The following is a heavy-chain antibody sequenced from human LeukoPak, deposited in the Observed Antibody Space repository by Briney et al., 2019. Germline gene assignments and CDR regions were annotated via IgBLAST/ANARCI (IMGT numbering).Heavy chain of an antibody. D-gene: IGHD2-15*01. J-gene: IGHJ5*02. CDR2: ISSSSSYI. Sequence: TTGGSLRLSCAASGFTFSSYSMNWDRQAPGKGLEWVSSISSSSSYIYYADSVKGRFTISRDNTKNTLYLQMNSLRAEDTAIYYCATFQFVVATWGQGTLVTVSS. V-gene: IGHV3-21*01. CDR1: GFTFSSYS. CDR3: ATFQFVVAT.